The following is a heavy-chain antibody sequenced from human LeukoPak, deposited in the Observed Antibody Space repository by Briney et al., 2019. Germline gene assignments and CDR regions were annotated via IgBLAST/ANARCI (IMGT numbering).Heavy chain of an antibody. V-gene: IGHV3-30-3*01. D-gene: IGHD6-13*01. J-gene: IGHJ4*02. CDR3: ARGLDPGIAAESDY. Sequence: SGRSLRLSCAASGFTFSSYAMHWVRQAPGKGLEWVAVISYDGSNKYYADSVKGRFTISRDNSKNTLYLQMNSLRAEDTAVYYCARGLDPGIAAESDYWGQGTLVTVSS. CDR2: ISYDGSNK. CDR1: GFTFSSYA.